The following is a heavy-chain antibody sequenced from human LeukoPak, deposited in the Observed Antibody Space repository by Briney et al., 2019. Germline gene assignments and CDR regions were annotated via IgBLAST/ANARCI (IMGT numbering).Heavy chain of an antibody. Sequence: SETLSLTCAVYGGSFSGYYWSWIRQPPGKGLEWIGEINHRGSTNYNPSLKSRVTISVDTSKNQFSLKLSSVTAADTAVYYCARAGTYDFWSGYYRRWFDPWGQGTLVTVSS. V-gene: IGHV4-34*01. CDR2: INHRGST. CDR1: GGSFSGYY. D-gene: IGHD3-3*01. J-gene: IGHJ5*02. CDR3: ARAGTYDFWSGYYRRWFDP.